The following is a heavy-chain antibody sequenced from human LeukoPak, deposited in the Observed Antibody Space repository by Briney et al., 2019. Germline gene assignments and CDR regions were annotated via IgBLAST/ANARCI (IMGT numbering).Heavy chain of an antibody. J-gene: IGHJ5*02. D-gene: IGHD4-23*01. V-gene: IGHV4-34*01. Sequence: GSLRLSCAASGFTFSNVWMSWVRQPPGKGLEWIGEINHSGSTNYNPSLKSRVTISVDTSKNQFSLKLSSVTAADTAVYYCARGYGGNWFDPWGQGTLVTVSS. CDR1: GFTFSNVW. CDR2: INHSGST. CDR3: ARGYGGNWFDP.